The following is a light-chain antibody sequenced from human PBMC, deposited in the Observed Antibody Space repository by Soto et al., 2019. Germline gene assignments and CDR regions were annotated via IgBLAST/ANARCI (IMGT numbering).Light chain of an antibody. CDR2: NIF. V-gene: IGKV3-20*01. J-gene: IGKJ4*01. CDR1: QTVNNMF. CDR3: QLYGDSPT. Sequence: IVLAQSPGTLSLSPGERATLSCTASQTVNNMFLAWFQQTPGQSPRLLIYNIFTRATGVPDRISASGSGTDFTLTISRLEPEDSAVYYCQLYGDSPTFGGGTKVDI.